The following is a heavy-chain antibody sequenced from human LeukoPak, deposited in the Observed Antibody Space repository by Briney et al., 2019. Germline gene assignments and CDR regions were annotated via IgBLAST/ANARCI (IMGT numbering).Heavy chain of an antibody. J-gene: IGHJ3*01. CDR3: ARESGWGLPHAFDF. D-gene: IGHD3-3*01. CDR1: GSTFSSYP. Sequence: GGSLRLSCAASGSTFSSYPLHWVRQAPGKGLEWVTLISYDGSKIYYADSVKGRFTISKDNSKNTLHLQMNSLRAEDTAVYYCARESGWGLPHAFDFWGQGTMITVSS. V-gene: IGHV3-30-3*01. CDR2: ISYDGSKI.